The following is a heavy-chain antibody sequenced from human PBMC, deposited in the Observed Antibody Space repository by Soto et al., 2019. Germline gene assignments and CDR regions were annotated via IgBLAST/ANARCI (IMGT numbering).Heavy chain of an antibody. D-gene: IGHD2-15*01. Sequence: ASVKVSCKASGYTFTIYGINWVRQAPGQGLEWMGWISAYNGNTNYAQKLQGRVTMTTDASTNTAYMELRSLKSDDSAVYFCARDCISVSCMDYWGKETLVTVAS. V-gene: IGHV1-18*01. CDR2: ISAYNGNT. CDR1: GYTFTIYG. J-gene: IGHJ4*02. CDR3: ARDCISVSCMDY.